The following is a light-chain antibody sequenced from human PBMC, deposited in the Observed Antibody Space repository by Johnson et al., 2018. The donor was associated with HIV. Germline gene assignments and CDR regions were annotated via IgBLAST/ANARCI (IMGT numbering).Light chain of an antibody. CDR2: DNN. CDR1: YSNIVSNY. Sequence: QSVLTQPPSVSAAPGQEVTISCSGSYSNIVSNYVSWYQQLPGTAPKLLIYDNNKRPSGIPDRFSGSKSGTSATLGITGLQTGDEADYYCGTWDSSLSAGVFGTGTKVTVL. J-gene: IGLJ1*01. CDR3: GTWDSSLSAGV. V-gene: IGLV1-51*01.